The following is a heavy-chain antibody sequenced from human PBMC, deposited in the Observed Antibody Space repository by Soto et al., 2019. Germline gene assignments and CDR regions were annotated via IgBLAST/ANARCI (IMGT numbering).Heavy chain of an antibody. V-gene: IGHV3-30-3*01. Sequence: QVQLVESGGGVVQPGRSLRLSCAASGFTFSNYALHWVRQAPGKGLDWLAVISNDGSNKYYADSVKGRFTIYRDNSKNTLMQELNTNRVSIQNTARNYCARTRSSGYWTCGMDVRGRGTTKTVTS. CDR1: GFTFSNYA. CDR2: ISNDGSNK. CDR3: ARTRSSGYWTCGMDV. J-gene: IGHJ6*04. D-gene: IGHD3-22*01.